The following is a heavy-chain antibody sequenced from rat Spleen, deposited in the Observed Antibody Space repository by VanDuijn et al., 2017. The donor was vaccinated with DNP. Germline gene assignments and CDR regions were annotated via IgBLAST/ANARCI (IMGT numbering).Heavy chain of an antibody. Sequence: EVQLVESGGGLVQPGNSLKLSCAASGFTFSDYAMAWVRQAPKKGLEWVATISYDGSRTYYRDSVKGRFTISRDNAKSTLYLQMDSLRSEDTATYYCATNSGYWGQGVMVTVSS. V-gene: IGHV5S10*01. CDR3: ATNSGY. CDR1: GFTFSDYA. CDR2: ISYDGSRT. D-gene: IGHD4-3*01. J-gene: IGHJ2*01.